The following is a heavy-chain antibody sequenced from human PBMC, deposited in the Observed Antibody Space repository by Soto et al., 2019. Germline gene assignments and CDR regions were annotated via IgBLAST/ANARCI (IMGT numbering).Heavy chain of an antibody. D-gene: IGHD6-6*01. CDR1: GGSISSGDYY. Sequence: QVQLQESGPGLVKPSQTLSLTCTVSGGSISSGDYYWSWIRQPPGKGLEWIGYIYYSGSTYYNPSLKRRLTISVDTSKNQFSLNLSSVTAADTAVYYCARGDSSSSLTFDYWGQGTLVTVSS. CDR2: IYYSGST. V-gene: IGHV4-30-4*01. J-gene: IGHJ4*02. CDR3: ARGDSSSSLTFDY.